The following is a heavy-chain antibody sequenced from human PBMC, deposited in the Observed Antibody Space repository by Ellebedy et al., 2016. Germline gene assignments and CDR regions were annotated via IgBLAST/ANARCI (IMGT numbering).Heavy chain of an antibody. D-gene: IGHD6-19*01. V-gene: IGHV4-39*07. Sequence: SETLSLTXTVSGGSISSSSYYWSWIRQPPGKGLEWIGEINHSGSTNYNPSLKSRVTISVDTSKNQFSLKLSSVTAADTAVYYCTRGSSGWYPHYYMDVWGKGTTVTVSS. CDR3: TRGSSGWYPHYYMDV. J-gene: IGHJ6*03. CDR1: GGSISSSSYY. CDR2: INHSGST.